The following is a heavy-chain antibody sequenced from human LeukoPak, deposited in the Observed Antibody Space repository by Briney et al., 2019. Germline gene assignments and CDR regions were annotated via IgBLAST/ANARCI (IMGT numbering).Heavy chain of an antibody. CDR1: GGSLSSDEYY. CDR2: IYHSGST. Sequence: PSQTLSLTCTVSGGSLSSDEYYWSWIRQPPGKGLEWIGYIYHSGSTYYNPSLKSRVTISVDRSKNQFSLRLSSVTAADTAVYYCARRSSTYFHFDYWGQGTLVIVSS. CDR3: ARRSSTYFHFDY. D-gene: IGHD2-2*01. J-gene: IGHJ4*02. V-gene: IGHV4-30-2*01.